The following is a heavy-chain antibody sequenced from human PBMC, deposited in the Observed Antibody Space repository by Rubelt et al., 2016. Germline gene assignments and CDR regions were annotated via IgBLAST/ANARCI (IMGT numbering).Heavy chain of an antibody. CDR2: IYSGGST. D-gene: IGHD7-27*01. V-gene: IGHV3-66*01. Sequence: EVQLVESGGGLVQPGGSLRLSCAAPGFTVSSNYMSWVRQAPGKGLEWVSVIYSGGSTYYADSVKGRLTISRDKSKNTLYLQMNSRRAEDTAVYYCARNWGFDYWGQGTLVTVSS. CDR1: GFTVSSNY. CDR3: ARNWGFDY. J-gene: IGHJ4*02.